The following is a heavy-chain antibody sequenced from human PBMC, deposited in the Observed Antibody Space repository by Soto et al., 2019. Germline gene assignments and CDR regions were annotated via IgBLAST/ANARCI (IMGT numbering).Heavy chain of an antibody. D-gene: IGHD6-19*01. Sequence: SEALSLTCSVSGGSISGSYWSWIRESPGKGLEWLGYVYYTGSTNYSPSLRSRVSISVDTSKNEFSLRLSSVTAADTAVYFCARSVAVPGAHIDYWGQGTQVTVSS. V-gene: IGHV4-59*01. CDR1: GGSISGSY. CDR2: VYYTGST. J-gene: IGHJ4*02. CDR3: ARSVAVPGAHIDY.